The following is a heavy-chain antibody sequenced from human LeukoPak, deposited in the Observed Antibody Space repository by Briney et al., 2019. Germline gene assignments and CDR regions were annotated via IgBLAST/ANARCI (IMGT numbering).Heavy chain of an antibody. CDR2: IIPIFGTI. CDR1: GGTFNSYG. J-gene: IGHJ6*03. V-gene: IGHV1-69*13. Sequence: VASVKVSCKASGGTFNSYGFSWVRQAPGQGLVWMGGIIPIFGTIRCAQMFQGRVTITAAESTSTAYMELSSLRSEDTAVYYCARAELKSDFWSGYYLRFNYYYYMDVWGKGTTVTVSS. D-gene: IGHD3-3*01. CDR3: ARAELKSDFWSGYYLRFNYYYYMDV.